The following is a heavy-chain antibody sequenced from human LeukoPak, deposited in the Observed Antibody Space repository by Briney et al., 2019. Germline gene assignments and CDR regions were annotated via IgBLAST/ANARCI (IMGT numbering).Heavy chain of an antibody. CDR1: GFSLSTSGVG. CDR2: VFWNDDK. CDR3: AHRPGSNLASFDY. J-gene: IGHJ4*02. D-gene: IGHD4/OR15-4a*01. Sequence: SCPTLVKPTQTLTLTCTFSGFSLSTSGVGVGWIRQPPGKTLEWLALVFWNDDKCYNPSLKSRLTITKDTSKNQVVLTMTNMDPVDTGTYYCAHRPGSNLASFDYWGQGNRVSVLS. V-gene: IGHV2-5*01.